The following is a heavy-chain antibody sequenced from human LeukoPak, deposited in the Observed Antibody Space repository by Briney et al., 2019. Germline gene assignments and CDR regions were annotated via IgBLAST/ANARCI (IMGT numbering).Heavy chain of an antibody. CDR3: ARAAIAVAGTHYYYGMDV. Sequence: PSETLSLTCTVSGGSISSYYWSWIRQPPGKGLEWIGYIYYSGSTNYNPSLKSRVTISVDTSKNQFSLKLSSVTAADTAVYYCARAAIAVAGTHYYYGMDVWGQGTTVTVSS. CDR1: GGSISSYY. CDR2: IYYSGST. J-gene: IGHJ6*02. V-gene: IGHV4-59*01. D-gene: IGHD6-19*01.